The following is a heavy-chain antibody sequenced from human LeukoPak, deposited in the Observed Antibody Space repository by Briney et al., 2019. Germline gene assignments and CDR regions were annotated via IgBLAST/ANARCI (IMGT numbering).Heavy chain of an antibody. CDR2: IRYDGNNK. V-gene: IGHV3-30*02. D-gene: IGHD6-19*01. CDR1: GFTFSSYG. Sequence: GGSLRLSCAASGFTFSSYGMHWVRQAPGKGLEWVAFIRYDGNNKYYADSVKGRFTISRDNAKNSLYLQMNSLRAEDTAVYYCAKPAISSRGWYYDYWGQGTLVTVSS. J-gene: IGHJ4*02. CDR3: AKPAISSRGWYYDY.